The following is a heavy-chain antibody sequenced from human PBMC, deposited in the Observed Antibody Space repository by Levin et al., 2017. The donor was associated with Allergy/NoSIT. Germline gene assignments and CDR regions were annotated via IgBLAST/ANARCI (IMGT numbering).Heavy chain of an antibody. Sequence: SQTLSLTCTVSGGSVSSYSDFWSWIRQPPGKGLDWIGYVYYNGSTSYNPSLKSRITISMDTSKNQFSLKLSSVAAADTAVYYCARDSRLRDAFDSWGQGTMVSVSS. D-gene: IGHD4-17*01. J-gene: IGHJ3*02. CDR2: VYYNGST. CDR3: ARDSRLRDAFDS. V-gene: IGHV4-61*01. CDR1: GGSVSSYSDF.